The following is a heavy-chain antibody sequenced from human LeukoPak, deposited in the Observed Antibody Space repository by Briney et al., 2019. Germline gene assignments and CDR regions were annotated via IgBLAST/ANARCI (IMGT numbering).Heavy chain of an antibody. CDR3: ARDRTGSYDY. CDR2: INNDGSST. V-gene: IGHV3-74*01. CDR1: GFTFSSYW. J-gene: IGHJ4*02. D-gene: IGHD1-26*01. Sequence: GGSLRLSCAASGFTFSSYWMHWVRQAPGKGLVWVSRINNDGSSTTYADSVKGRFTVSRDNTKNTVYLQMNSLRAEDTAVYYCARDRTGSYDYWGQGTLVTVSS.